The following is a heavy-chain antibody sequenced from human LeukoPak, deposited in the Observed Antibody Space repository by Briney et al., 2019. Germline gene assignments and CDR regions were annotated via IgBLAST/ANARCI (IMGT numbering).Heavy chain of an antibody. V-gene: IGHV3-21*01. CDR3: ARDYEIY. Sequence: GGSLRLSCVVSGFNFRDAAMTWVRQAPGKGLEWVSSISSSSSYIYYGDSVKGRFTISRGNAKDSLYLQMNSLRAEDTAVYYCARDYEIYWGQGTLVTVSS. D-gene: IGHD5-12*01. J-gene: IGHJ4*02. CDR1: GFNFRDAA. CDR2: ISSSSSYI.